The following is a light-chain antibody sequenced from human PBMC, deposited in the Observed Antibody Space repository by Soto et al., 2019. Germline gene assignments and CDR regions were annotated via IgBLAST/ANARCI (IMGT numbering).Light chain of an antibody. CDR1: QSVSSN. Sequence: EILMTQSPATLSVSPGERATLSCRASQSVSSNLAWYQQKPGQAPRLLIYGASTRPTGIPARFSGSGSGTDFTLTISSLQSEDFAVYYCQQYNNWPPWTFGQGTKVEIK. CDR2: GAS. V-gene: IGKV3-15*01. J-gene: IGKJ1*01. CDR3: QQYNNWPPWT.